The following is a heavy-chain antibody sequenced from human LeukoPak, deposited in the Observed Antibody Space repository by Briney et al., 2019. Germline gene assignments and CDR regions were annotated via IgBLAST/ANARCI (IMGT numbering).Heavy chain of an antibody. CDR3: ARDKSEGAFDI. V-gene: IGHV3-11*01. J-gene: IGHJ3*02. CDR1: GFTFSDYY. CDR2: ISSSGSTK. Sequence: GGTLRLSCAASGFTFSDYYMSWIRQAPGKGLEWVSYISSSGSTKYYADSVNGRFTISRDNAKNSLYLQMNSLRAEDTGVYYCARDKSEGAFDIWGQGTMVTVSS.